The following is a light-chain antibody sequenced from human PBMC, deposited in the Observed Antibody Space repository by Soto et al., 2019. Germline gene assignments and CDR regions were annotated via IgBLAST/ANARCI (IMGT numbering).Light chain of an antibody. CDR2: EGS. J-gene: IGLJ2*01. Sequence: QSALTQPASVSGSPGQSITISCTGTSSDVGTYNLVSWHQHHPGKAPKVMIYEGSKRPSGVSNRFSGSESGNTASLTISGLQAEDEADYYCSSYATSSTVVFGGGTKLTVL. CDR1: SSDVGTYNL. CDR3: SSYATSSTVV. V-gene: IGLV2-23*01.